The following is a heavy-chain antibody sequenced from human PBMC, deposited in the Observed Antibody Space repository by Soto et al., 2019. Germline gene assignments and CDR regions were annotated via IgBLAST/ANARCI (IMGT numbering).Heavy chain of an antibody. Sequence: GGSLRLSCAASDISFSSYWMNWVRQAPGKGLEWVANIKHDGSEKYYADSVKGRFSISRDSATDSVYLQMTSLRPEDTAVYYCARANYYDSSGDHWGQGTLVTVSS. CDR2: IKHDGSEK. CDR1: DISFSSYW. V-gene: IGHV3-7*04. D-gene: IGHD3-22*01. CDR3: ARANYYDSSGDH. J-gene: IGHJ5*02.